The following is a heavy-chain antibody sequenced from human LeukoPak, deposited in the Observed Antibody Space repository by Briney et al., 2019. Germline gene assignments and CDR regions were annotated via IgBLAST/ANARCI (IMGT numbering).Heavy chain of an antibody. J-gene: IGHJ4*02. CDR1: GYTFTSYE. CDR3: AKDGAAAGSIDFDY. D-gene: IGHD6-13*01. CDR2: MNPNSGNT. V-gene: IGHV1-8*03. Sequence: ASVKVSCKASGYTFTSYEIHWVRQAPGQGLEWMGWMNPNSGNTVYAQKFQGRLTITRHTSMSTAYMELSSLRREDTAVYYCAKDGAAAGSIDFDYWGQGTLVTVSS.